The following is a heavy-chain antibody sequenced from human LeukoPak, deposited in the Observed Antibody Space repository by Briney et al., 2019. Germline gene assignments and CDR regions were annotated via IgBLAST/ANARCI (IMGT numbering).Heavy chain of an antibody. J-gene: IGHJ4*02. CDR1: GFTFNSYA. CDR3: ARAPYYFDSRGYYYFDS. D-gene: IGHD3-22*01. V-gene: IGHV3-23*01. Sequence: GGSLRLSCAASGFTFNSYAMSWVRQAPGKGLEWVSTMSATVITAFYADSVKGRFAISRHNSNKTLYLQMNNLTAEDTAVYYCARAPYYFDSRGYYYFDSWGQGAQVTVSS. CDR2: MSATVITA.